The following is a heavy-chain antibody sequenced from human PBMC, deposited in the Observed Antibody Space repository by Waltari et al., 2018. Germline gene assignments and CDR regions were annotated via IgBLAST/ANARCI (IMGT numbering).Heavy chain of an antibody. J-gene: IGHJ4*02. CDR3: ARGRSRLWYGELVTYYFDY. V-gene: IGHV4-34*01. D-gene: IGHD3-10*01. CDR2: SNHSGST. Sequence: QVQLQQWGAGLLKPSETLSLTCAVYGGSFSGYYWSWIRQPPGKGLEWIGESNHSGSTNDDRSLKSRVTISVETSKNQFSLKLSAVTAADTAVYDGARGRSRLWYGELVTYYFDYWGQGTLVTVSS. CDR1: GGSFSGYY.